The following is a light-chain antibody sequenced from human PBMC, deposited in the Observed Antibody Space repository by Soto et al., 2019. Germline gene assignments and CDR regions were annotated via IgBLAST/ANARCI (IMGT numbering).Light chain of an antibody. J-gene: IGKJ5*01. CDR1: QGISSY. Sequence: IQMTQSPSSLSASVGYRVTITCRASQGISSYVAWYPQNPGKVPELLSYAASTLQSGVPSRFSGIGSGTAFTLTSSRLEPEDFAVYYCQQYDTSPWTFGQGTRLEIK. V-gene: IGKV1-27*01. CDR3: QQYDTSPWT. CDR2: AAS.